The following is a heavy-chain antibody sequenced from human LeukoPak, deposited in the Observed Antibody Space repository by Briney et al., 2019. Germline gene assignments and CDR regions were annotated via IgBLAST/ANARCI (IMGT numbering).Heavy chain of an antibody. Sequence: ASVQVSCKASGYTFTGYDTHWVRQAPGQGLEWMGWINPNSGGTNYAQKFQGRVTMTRDTSISTAYMELSRLRSDDTAVYYCARGRGPYYCVMDVWGEGSTVSVSS. CDR3: ARGRGPYYCVMDV. D-gene: IGHD3-10*01. CDR2: INPNSGGT. V-gene: IGHV1-2*02. J-gene: IGHJ6*04. CDR1: GYTFTGYD.